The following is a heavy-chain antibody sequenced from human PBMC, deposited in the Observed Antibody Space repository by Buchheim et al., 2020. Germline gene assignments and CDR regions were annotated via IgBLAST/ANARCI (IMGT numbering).Heavy chain of an antibody. CDR2: IKSKSDGGTT. D-gene: IGHD3-10*01. V-gene: IGHV3-15*07. J-gene: IGHJ4*02. CDR3: TTDVVMTMAWGAVHY. CDR1: GFTFSNAW. Sequence: EVQLVESGGGLVKPGGSLRLSCAASGFTFSNAWMNWVRQAPGKGLEWVGRIKSKSDGGTTDYAAPVKGRFTISRGDSKNTLYLQINSLKTEDTAMYYCTTDVVMTMAWGAVHYWGQGTL.